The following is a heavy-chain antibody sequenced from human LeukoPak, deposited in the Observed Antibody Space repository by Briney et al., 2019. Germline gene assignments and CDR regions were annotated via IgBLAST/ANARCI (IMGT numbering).Heavy chain of an antibody. D-gene: IGHD3-10*01. CDR2: ISGSGGST. CDR3: AKERGRGYFDY. J-gene: IGHJ4*02. V-gene: IGHV3-23*01. CDR1: RFTFNTYA. Sequence: GGSLRLSCAASRFTFNTYAVNWVRQAPGKGLEWVSAISGSGGSTYYADSVKGRFTISRDNSKNTLYLQMNSLRAEDTAVYYCAKERGRGYFDYWGQGTLVTVSS.